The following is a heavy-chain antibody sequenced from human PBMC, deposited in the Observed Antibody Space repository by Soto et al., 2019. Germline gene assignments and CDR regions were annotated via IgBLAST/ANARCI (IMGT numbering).Heavy chain of an antibody. CDR3: TTDRASYGDYVREYYYYYGMDF. Sequence: PGGSLRLSCAASGFTFSNAWMSWVRQAPGKGLEWVGRIKSKTDGGTTGYAAPVKGRFTISRDDSKNTLYLQMNSLKTEDTAVYYCTTDRASYGDYVREYYYYYGMDFWGQGPTVTVSS. V-gene: IGHV3-15*01. CDR2: IKSKTDGGTT. D-gene: IGHD4-17*01. CDR1: GFTFSNAW. J-gene: IGHJ6*02.